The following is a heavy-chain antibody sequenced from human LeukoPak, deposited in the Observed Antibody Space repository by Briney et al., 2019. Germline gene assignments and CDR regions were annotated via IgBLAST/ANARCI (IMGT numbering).Heavy chain of an antibody. J-gene: IGHJ3*02. D-gene: IGHD4-17*01. CDR3: TRDPNGGYVGAFDM. CDR2: IRGSGGGT. V-gene: IGHV3-23*01. Sequence: GGSLRLSCAASGITLSTYAMTWVRQAPGKGLGWVSSIRGSGGGTDYADSVKGRFTLSRDNSRDTLFLQMNSLRAEDTALYYCTRDPNGGYVGAFDMWGPGTMVTVSS. CDR1: GITLSTYA.